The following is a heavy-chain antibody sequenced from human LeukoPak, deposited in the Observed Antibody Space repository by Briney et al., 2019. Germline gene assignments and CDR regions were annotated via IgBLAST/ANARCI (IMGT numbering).Heavy chain of an antibody. Sequence: SVKVSCKASGGTSSSYAISWVRQAPGQGLEWMGGIIPIFGTANYAQKFQGRVTITADESTSTAYMELSSLRSEDTAVYYCARPRYCSSTSCPDAFDIWGQGTMVTVSS. CDR3: ARPRYCSSTSCPDAFDI. CDR2: IIPIFGTA. D-gene: IGHD2-2*01. V-gene: IGHV1-69*01. CDR1: GGTSSSYA. J-gene: IGHJ3*02.